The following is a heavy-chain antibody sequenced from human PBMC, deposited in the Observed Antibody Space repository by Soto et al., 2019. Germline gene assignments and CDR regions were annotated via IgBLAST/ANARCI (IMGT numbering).Heavy chain of an antibody. CDR1: GGSISRGGYY. D-gene: IGHD3-3*01. J-gene: IGHJ4*02. V-gene: IGHV4-31*03. CDR3: ARTIFGVVIPDY. CDR2: IYYSGST. Sequence: QVQLQESGPGLVKPSQTLSLTCTVSGGSISRGGYYWSWIRQHPGKGLEWIGYIYYSGSTYYNPSLKSRVTISVDTSKNQFSLKLSSVTAADTAVYYCARTIFGVVIPDYWGQGTLVTVSS.